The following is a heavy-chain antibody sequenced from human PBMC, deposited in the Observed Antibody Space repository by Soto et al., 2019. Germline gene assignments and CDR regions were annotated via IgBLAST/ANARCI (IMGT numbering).Heavy chain of an antibody. CDR2: IIPIFGTA. V-gene: IGHV1-69*13. D-gene: IGHD3-3*01. CDR3: ARSAAARSGYYTFGSYYYYGMDV. Sequence: SVKVSCKASGGTFSSYAISWVRQAPGQGLEWMGGIIPIFGTANYAQKFQGRVTITADESTSTAYMELSSLRSEDTAVYYCARSAAARSGYYTFGSYYYYGMDVWGQGTTVTVSS. J-gene: IGHJ6*02. CDR1: GGTFSSYA.